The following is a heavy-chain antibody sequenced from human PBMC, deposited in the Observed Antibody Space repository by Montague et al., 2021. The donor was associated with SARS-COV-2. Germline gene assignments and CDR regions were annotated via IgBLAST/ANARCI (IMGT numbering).Heavy chain of an antibody. Sequence: SETLSLTCTVSGDSMTDSYWSWIRQPPGKGLEYIGYIYFSGSTNYNPSLKGRLTISVDTSKNQFSLKLSSVTAADTAVYFCTRLSLGWNTDWGQGTLVTVSS. CDR1: GDSMTDSY. D-gene: IGHD1-1*01. CDR2: IYFSGST. J-gene: IGHJ1*01. V-gene: IGHV4-59*08. CDR3: TRLSLGWNTD.